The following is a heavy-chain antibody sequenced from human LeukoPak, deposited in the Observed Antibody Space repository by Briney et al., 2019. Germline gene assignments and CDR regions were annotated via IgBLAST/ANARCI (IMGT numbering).Heavy chain of an antibody. Sequence: GGSLRLSCAASGFTFSSYSMSWVRQAPGKGLEWVANIKEDGSEKYYVDSVKGRFTISRDNAKNSLYLQMNSLRAEDTAVYYCARTIRGYWGQGTLVTVSS. D-gene: IGHD3-10*01. CDR2: IKEDGSEK. J-gene: IGHJ4*02. CDR1: GFTFSSYS. V-gene: IGHV3-7*01. CDR3: ARTIRGY.